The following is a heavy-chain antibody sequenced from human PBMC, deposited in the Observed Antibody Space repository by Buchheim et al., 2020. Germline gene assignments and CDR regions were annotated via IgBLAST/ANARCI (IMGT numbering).Heavy chain of an antibody. V-gene: IGHV3-30*18. J-gene: IGHJ4*02. CDR2: ISYDGSNK. CDR3: AKLWDLSTVVGSFDY. CDR1: GFTFSSYG. Sequence: VQLVESGGGVVQPGRSLRLSCAASGFTFSSYGMHWVRQAPGKGLEWVAVISYDGSNKYYADSVKGRFTISRDNSKNTLYLQMNSLRAEDTAVYYCAKLWDLSTVVGSFDYWGQGTL. D-gene: IGHD4-23*01.